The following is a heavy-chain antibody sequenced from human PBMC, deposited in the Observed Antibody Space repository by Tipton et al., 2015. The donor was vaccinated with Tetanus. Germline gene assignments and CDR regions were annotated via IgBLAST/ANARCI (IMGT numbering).Heavy chain of an antibody. J-gene: IGHJ4*02. CDR1: GFTLSRYW. CDR2: INSDGSAR. CDR3: ARDGDTSGHYGIFDS. Sequence: GSLRLSCEASGFTLSRYWTHWVRQSPGTGLVWISRINSDGSARSYADSVKGRFTVSRDNAKNTAYLQMNSLRAEDTAVYYCARDGDTSGHYGIFDSWGQGTLLIVSS. D-gene: IGHD3-22*01. V-gene: IGHV3-74*01.